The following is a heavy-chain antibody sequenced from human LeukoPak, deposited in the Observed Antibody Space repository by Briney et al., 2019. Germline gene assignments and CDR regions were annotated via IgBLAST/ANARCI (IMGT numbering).Heavy chain of an antibody. CDR3: ARYGSYPEAFDY. Sequence: GGSLRLSCAASGFTFSSYNMNWVRQAPGKGLEWVSYIRSSGNTIYYADSVKGRFTISRDNAKNSVYLQMNSLRDEDTAVYYWARYGSYPEAFDYWGQGTLVTVSS. CDR2: IRSSGNTI. V-gene: IGHV3-48*02. D-gene: IGHD1-26*01. CDR1: GFTFSSYN. J-gene: IGHJ4*02.